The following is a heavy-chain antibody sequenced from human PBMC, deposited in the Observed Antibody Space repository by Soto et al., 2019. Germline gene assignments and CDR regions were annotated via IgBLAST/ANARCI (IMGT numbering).Heavy chain of an antibody. Sequence: QVQLVQSGAEVKKPGASVKVSCKASGYTFPSYGISWVRQAPGQGLEWMGWISAYNGNTNYAKKLQGRVTMTTDTSTRTAYRELRSLRCDDKAVYYCAIVGAIRGELCSSTSCSGGYYYYYMDVWVKGTTVTVSS. J-gene: IGHJ6*03. CDR1: GYTFPSYG. CDR2: ISAYNGNT. CDR3: AIVGAIRGELCSSTSCSGGYYYYYMDV. D-gene: IGHD2-2*01. V-gene: IGHV1-18*01.